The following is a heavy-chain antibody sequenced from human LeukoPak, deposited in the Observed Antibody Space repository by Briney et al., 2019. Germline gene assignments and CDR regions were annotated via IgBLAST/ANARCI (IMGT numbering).Heavy chain of an antibody. D-gene: IGHD3-10*01. V-gene: IGHV1-8*01. J-gene: IGHJ4*02. CDR2: MNPNSGNT. Sequence: GASVKVSCKASGYTFTSYDINWVRQASGQGLEWMGWMNPNSGNTGYAQKFQGRVTMTRNTSISTAYMELSSLRSEDTAVYYCARGVGTKLLRFGESSHIDYWGQGTLVTVSS. CDR1: GYTFTSYD. CDR3: ARGVGTKLLRFGESSHIDY.